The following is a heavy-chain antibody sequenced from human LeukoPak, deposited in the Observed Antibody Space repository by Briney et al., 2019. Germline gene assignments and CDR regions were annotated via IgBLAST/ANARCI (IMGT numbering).Heavy chain of an antibody. V-gene: IGHV3-66*01. CDR3: FVLGESDAFDI. Sequence: PGGSLRLSCAASGFTVSSNYMSWVRQAPGKGLEWVSVIYSGGNTFYADSVKGRFTISRDNAKNTLYLQMNSLRAEDTAVYYCFVLGESDAFDIWGQGTMVTVSS. CDR2: IYSGGNT. CDR1: GFTVSSNY. D-gene: IGHD3-16*01. J-gene: IGHJ3*02.